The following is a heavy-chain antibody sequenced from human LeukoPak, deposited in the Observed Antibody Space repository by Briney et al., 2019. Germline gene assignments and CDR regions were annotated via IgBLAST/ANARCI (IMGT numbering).Heavy chain of an antibody. Sequence: GGSLRLSCAASGFTFSSYSMNWVRQAPGKGLEWVSSISSRSSYIYYADSVKGRFTISRDNAKNSLYLQMNSLRAEDTAVYYCARDCGGDCYSGDYWGQGTLVTVSS. CDR3: ARDCGGDCYSGDY. CDR2: ISSRSSYI. J-gene: IGHJ4*02. V-gene: IGHV3-21*01. CDR1: GFTFSSYS. D-gene: IGHD2-21*02.